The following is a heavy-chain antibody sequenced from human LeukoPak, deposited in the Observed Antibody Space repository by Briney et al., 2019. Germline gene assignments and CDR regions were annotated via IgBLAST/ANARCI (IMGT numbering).Heavy chain of an antibody. CDR1: GGSISSYF. J-gene: IGHJ5*02. V-gene: IGHV4-59*08. CDR3: ARGSITMVRGVFDP. D-gene: IGHD3-10*01. CDR2: IYYSGST. Sequence: MSSETLSLTCTVSGGSISSYFWSWIRQPPGKGLEWIGYIYYSGSTNYNPSLKSRVTISVDTSKNQFSLKLSSVTAADTAVYYCARGSITMVRGVFDPWGQGTLVTVSS.